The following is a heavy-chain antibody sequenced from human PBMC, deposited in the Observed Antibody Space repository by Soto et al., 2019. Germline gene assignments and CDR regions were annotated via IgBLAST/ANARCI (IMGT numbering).Heavy chain of an antibody. CDR1: GLTLSRFA. D-gene: IGHD3-10*01. V-gene: IGHV3-30-3*01. J-gene: IGHJ6*02. CDR2: IGYDGSNK. Sequence: QVQLVESGGGVVQPGRSLRLSCAASGLTLSRFAMHWVRQAPGKGLEWVAVIGYDGSNKDYADSVKGRFTISRDNSKNTLYLQMTSLRPEDTAVYYCARDPVNYYGSWTYGMDVWGQGTTVTVSS. CDR3: ARDPVNYYGSWTYGMDV.